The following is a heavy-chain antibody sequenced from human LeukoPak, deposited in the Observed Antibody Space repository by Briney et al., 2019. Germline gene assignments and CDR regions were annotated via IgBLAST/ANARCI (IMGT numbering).Heavy chain of an antibody. CDR1: GGSISIYY. J-gene: IGHJ5*02. Sequence: SETLSLTCTVSGGSISIYYWSWIRQPPGKGLEWIGDIYNGGGGSTNYNPSLKSRVTISIDTSKNQFSLRLTSVTAADTAVYYCARDQLYYGSGSYSRAIDPWGQGTLVTVSS. CDR3: ARDQLYYGSGSYSRAIDP. CDR2: IYNGGGGST. D-gene: IGHD3-10*01. V-gene: IGHV4-4*08.